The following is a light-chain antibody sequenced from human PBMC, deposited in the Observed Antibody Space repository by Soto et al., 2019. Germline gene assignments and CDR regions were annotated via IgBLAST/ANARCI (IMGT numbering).Light chain of an antibody. J-gene: IGKJ4*01. CDR2: AAS. CDR3: LQDYTYPLT. V-gene: IGKV1-6*01. CDR1: QDIRNE. Sequence: AIQMTQSPSSLSASGGERVTITCRASQDIRNELAWYQQKPGKAPNLLIYAASNLQSGVPSRFSGSGSGSDFTLTISSLQPEDFATYYCLQDYTYPLTFGGGTKVAIK.